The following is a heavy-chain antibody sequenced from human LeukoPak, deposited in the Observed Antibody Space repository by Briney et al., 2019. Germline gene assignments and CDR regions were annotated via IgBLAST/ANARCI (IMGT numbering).Heavy chain of an antibody. Sequence: GESLKISCKVSGYILTRNWIGWVRQVPGKGLEWMGLVYPGDSGTKYSPSFQGQVTFSVDKSISTAYLQWSSLKASDTAMYYCATDPARDWSYWGQGTLVTVSS. V-gene: IGHV5-51*01. CDR1: GYILTRNW. J-gene: IGHJ4*02. CDR2: VYPGDSGT. D-gene: IGHD1-1*01. CDR3: ATDPARDWSY.